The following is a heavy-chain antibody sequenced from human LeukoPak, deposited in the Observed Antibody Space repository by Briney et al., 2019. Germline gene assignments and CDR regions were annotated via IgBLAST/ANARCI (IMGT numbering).Heavy chain of an antibody. CDR3: ASDLDDILTAYKPITYYFDY. D-gene: IGHD3-9*01. Sequence: ASVKVSCKASGYPFTNYCISWVRQAPGQGLEWMGWISAYTGNRKYAQKFQGRVTMTADTSTRTAYMELRSLRTDDTAVYYCASDLDDILTAYKPITYYFDYWGQGTLVTVSS. J-gene: IGHJ4*02. CDR1: GYPFTNYC. CDR2: ISAYTGNR. V-gene: IGHV1-18*01.